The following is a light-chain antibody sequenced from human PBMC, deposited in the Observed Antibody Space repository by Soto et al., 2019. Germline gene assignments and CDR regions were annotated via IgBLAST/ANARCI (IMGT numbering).Light chain of an antibody. CDR2: EGS. CDR1: TNEFGNYNL. Sequence: QSALTQPASVSESPGQSITISCTGTTNEFGNYNLVSWYQQHPDKAPKLIIYEGSRRPSGVSNRFSGSKLGYTASLTISGLQAEDEADYYCCSYGGSSTFVFGGGTKVTVL. J-gene: IGLJ3*02. CDR3: CSYGGSSTFV. V-gene: IGLV2-23*03.